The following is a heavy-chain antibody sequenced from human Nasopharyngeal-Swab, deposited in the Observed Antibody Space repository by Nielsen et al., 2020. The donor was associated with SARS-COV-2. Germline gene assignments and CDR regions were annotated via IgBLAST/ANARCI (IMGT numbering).Heavy chain of an antibody. CDR2: IIPIFGTA. D-gene: IGHD4-17*01. V-gene: IGHV1-69*01. J-gene: IGHJ4*02. Sequence: WVRQAPGQGLEWMGGIIPIFGTANYAQKFQGRVTITADESTSTAYMELSGLRSEDTAVYYCARDIYGDYVGYWGQGTLVTVSS. CDR3: ARDIYGDYVGY.